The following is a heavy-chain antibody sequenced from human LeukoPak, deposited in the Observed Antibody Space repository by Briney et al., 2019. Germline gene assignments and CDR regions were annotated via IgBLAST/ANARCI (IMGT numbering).Heavy chain of an antibody. Sequence: SETLSLTCTVSGGSVSSGSYYWSWIRQPPGEGLEWIGYIYYSGSTNYNPSLKSRVTISVDTSKNQFSLKLSSVTAADTAVYYCARGNPLSDWYAHFDYWGQGTLVAVSS. CDR1: GGSVSSGSYY. J-gene: IGHJ4*02. CDR2: IYYSGST. D-gene: IGHD6-19*01. CDR3: ARGNPLSDWYAHFDY. V-gene: IGHV4-61*01.